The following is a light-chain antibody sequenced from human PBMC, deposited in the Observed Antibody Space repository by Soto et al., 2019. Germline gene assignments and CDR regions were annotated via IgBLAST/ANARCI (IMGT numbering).Light chain of an antibody. Sequence: DIVMTQSPDSLAVSLGERAIINCKSSQSVLYSSKNKNYLAWYQQKPGQPPKLLIYWASTRESGVPDRFSGSGSGTDFTLTISSLQAEDVAVYYCQQYYSTPWTFGQGTKVEIK. CDR3: QQYYSTPWT. CDR1: QSVLYSSKNKNY. V-gene: IGKV4-1*01. J-gene: IGKJ1*01. CDR2: WAS.